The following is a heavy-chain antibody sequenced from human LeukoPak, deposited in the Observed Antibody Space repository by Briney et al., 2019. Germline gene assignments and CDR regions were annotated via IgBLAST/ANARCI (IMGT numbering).Heavy chain of an antibody. J-gene: IGHJ5*02. CDR1: GYTLTELS. D-gene: IGHD2-2*01. CDR3: ARGTPEYCSSTSCKPDQDWFDP. CDR2: FDPEDGET. Sequence: ASVKVSCKVSGYTLTELSMHWVRQAPGKGLEWMGGFDPEDGETIYAQKFQGRVTMTEDTSTDTAYMELSSLRSDDTAVYYCARGTPEYCSSTSCKPDQDWFDPWGQGTLVTVSS. V-gene: IGHV1-24*01.